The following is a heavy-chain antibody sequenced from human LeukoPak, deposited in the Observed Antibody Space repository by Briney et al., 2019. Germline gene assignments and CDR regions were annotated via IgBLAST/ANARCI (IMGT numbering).Heavy chain of an antibody. CDR1: GFTFSSYA. CDR3: AKSLFVYYYGMDV. J-gene: IGHJ6*02. CDR2: ISGSGGST. V-gene: IGHV3-23*01. D-gene: IGHD3-3*01. Sequence: PGGSLRLSCAASGFTFSSYAMSWVRQAPGKGLEWVSAISGSGGSTYYADSVKGRFTISRDNSKNTLYLQMNSLRTEDTAVYYCAKSLFVYYYGMDVWGQGTTVTVSS.